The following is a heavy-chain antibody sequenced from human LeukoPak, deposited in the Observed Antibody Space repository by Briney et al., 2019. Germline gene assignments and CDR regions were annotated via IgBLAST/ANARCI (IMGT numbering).Heavy chain of an antibody. J-gene: IGHJ6*02. V-gene: IGHV3-48*04. CDR3: ARGTLPAAMIDYYYYGMDV. CDR2: ISSSSSTI. D-gene: IGHD2-2*01. Sequence: PGGSLRLSCAASGFTFSNYNMNWVRQAPGKGLEWVSYISSSSSTIYYADSVKGRFTISRDNAKNSLYLQMNSLRAEDTAVYYCARGTLPAAMIDYYYYGMDVWGQGTTVTVSS. CDR1: GFTFSNYN.